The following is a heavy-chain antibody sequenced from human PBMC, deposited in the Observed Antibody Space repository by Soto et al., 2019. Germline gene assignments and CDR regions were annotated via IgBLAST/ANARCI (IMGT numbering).Heavy chain of an antibody. Sequence: GGSLRLSCAASGFTFSSYGMHWVRQAPGKGLEWVAVIWYDGSNKYYADSVKGRFTISRDNSKNTLYLQMNSLRAEDTGVYYCAREAYYDSSGYDYWGQGTLVTVSS. CDR1: GFTFSSYG. CDR3: AREAYYDSSGYDY. J-gene: IGHJ4*02. V-gene: IGHV3-33*01. D-gene: IGHD3-22*01. CDR2: IWYDGSNK.